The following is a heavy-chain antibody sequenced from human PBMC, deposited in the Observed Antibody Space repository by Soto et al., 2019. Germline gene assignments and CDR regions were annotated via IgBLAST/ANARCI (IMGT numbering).Heavy chain of an antibody. J-gene: IGHJ6*02. D-gene: IGHD5-12*01. CDR2: IIPIFGTA. Sequence: ASVKVSCKASGGTFSSYAISWVRQAPGQGLEWMGGIIPIFGTANYAQKFQGRVTITADESTSTAYMELSSLRSEDTAVYYCARGGGYDYSDGMDVWGQGTTVTVSS. CDR1: GGTFSSYA. V-gene: IGHV1-69*13. CDR3: ARGGGYDYSDGMDV.